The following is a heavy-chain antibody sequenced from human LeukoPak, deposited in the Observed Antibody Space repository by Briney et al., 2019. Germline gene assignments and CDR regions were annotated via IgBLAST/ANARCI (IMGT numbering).Heavy chain of an antibody. CDR1: GFTFSSYG. V-gene: IGHV3-30*02. D-gene: IGHD3-22*01. CDR3: ARGGDYYDSSGYYLDY. J-gene: IGHJ4*02. Sequence: GGSLRLSCAASGFTFSSYGMHWVRQAPGKGLEWVAFIRYDGSNKHYVDSVKGRFTISRDNAKNSLYLQMNSLRAEDTAVYYCARGGDYYDSSGYYLDYWGQGTLVTVSS. CDR2: IRYDGSNK.